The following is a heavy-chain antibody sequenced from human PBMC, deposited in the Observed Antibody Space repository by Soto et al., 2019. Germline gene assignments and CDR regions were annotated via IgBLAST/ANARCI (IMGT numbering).Heavy chain of an antibody. V-gene: IGHV1-18*01. Sequence: RASVKVSCKASGYTFTSYGISWVRQAPGQGLEWMGWISAYNGNTNYAQKLQGRVTMTTDTSTSTAYMELRSLRSDDTAVYYCASKAQYSHGPNYYYYGMDVWGQGTTVTVSS. CDR3: ASKAQYSHGPNYYYYGMDV. CDR2: ISAYNGNT. J-gene: IGHJ6*02. D-gene: IGHD5-18*01. CDR1: GYTFTSYG.